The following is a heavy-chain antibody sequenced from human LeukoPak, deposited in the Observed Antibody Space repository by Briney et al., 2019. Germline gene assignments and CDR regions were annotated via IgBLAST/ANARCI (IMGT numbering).Heavy chain of an antibody. CDR3: AKVKGIVGATILNYIDY. Sequence: ASVKVSCKASGYTFISYGISWVRQAPGQGLEWMGWISAYNGNTNYEQKLQGRVTMTTDTSTSTAYMELRSLRSDDTAVYYCAKVKGIVGATILNYIDYWGQGTLVTVSS. J-gene: IGHJ4*02. V-gene: IGHV1-18*01. CDR1: GYTFISYG. D-gene: IGHD1-26*01. CDR2: ISAYNGNT.